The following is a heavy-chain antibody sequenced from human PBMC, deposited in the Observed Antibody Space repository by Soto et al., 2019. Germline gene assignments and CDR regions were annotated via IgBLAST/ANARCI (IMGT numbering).Heavy chain of an antibody. CDR3: AKVDYDFGSGYTNQNWFEP. J-gene: IGHJ5*02. V-gene: IGHV3-23*01. CDR1: GFTFSSYA. CDR2: ISGSGGST. Sequence: PGGSLRLSCAASGFTFSSYAMSWVRQAPGKGLEWVSAISGSGGSTYYADSVKGRLTISRDNSKNTLYLQMNSLRAEDTAVYYCAKVDYDFGSGYTNQNWFEPWGQGTLVTAST. D-gene: IGHD3-3*01.